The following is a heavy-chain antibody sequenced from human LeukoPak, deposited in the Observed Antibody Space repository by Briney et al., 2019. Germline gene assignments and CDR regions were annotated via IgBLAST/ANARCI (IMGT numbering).Heavy chain of an antibody. CDR2: INHSGST. CDR3: ARGGRYDSSGPYYYYGMDV. V-gene: IGHV4-34*01. D-gene: IGHD3-22*01. Sequence: SETLSLTCAVYGGSFSGYYWSWIRQPPGKGLEWIGEINHSGSTNYNPSLKSQVTISVDTSKNQFSLKLSSVTAADTAVYYCARGGRYDSSGPYYYYGMDVWGQGTTVTVSS. CDR1: GGSFSGYY. J-gene: IGHJ6*02.